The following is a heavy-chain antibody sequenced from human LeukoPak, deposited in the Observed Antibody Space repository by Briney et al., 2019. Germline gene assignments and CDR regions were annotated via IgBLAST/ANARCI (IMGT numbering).Heavy chain of an antibody. CDR3: ARGIPTALSGPPFDP. CDR1: GGSFSGYY. Sequence: SETLSLTCAVYGGSFSGYYWSWIRQPPGKGLEWIGEINHSGSTNYNPSLKSRVTISVDTSKNQFSLKLSSVTAADTAVYYCARGIPTALSGPPFDPWGQGTLVTVSS. CDR2: INHSGST. J-gene: IGHJ5*02. V-gene: IGHV4-34*01. D-gene: IGHD4-17*01.